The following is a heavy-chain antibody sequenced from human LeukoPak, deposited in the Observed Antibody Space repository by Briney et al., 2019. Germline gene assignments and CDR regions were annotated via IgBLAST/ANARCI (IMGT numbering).Heavy chain of an antibody. Sequence: GGSLRLSCAASGFTFSSYNMNWVRQAPGKGLEWVSGISGSGGYTYYADSVKGRFTISRDNSKNTLYLQMNSLRAEDTAVYYCAKTLVAAAGTPWYFDYWGQGTLVTVSS. CDR1: GFTFSSYN. CDR3: AKTLVAAAGTPWYFDY. CDR2: ISGSGGYT. D-gene: IGHD6-13*01. V-gene: IGHV3-23*01. J-gene: IGHJ4*02.